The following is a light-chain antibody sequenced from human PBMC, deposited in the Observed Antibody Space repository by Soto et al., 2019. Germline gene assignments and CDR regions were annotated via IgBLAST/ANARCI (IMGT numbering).Light chain of an antibody. CDR1: SSNIGSNY. CDR2: RNN. V-gene: IGLV1-47*01. CDR3: AAWDDSLSGRV. J-gene: IGLJ3*02. Sequence: QLVLTQPPSAPGTPGQRVTISCSGSSSNIGSNYVYWYQQLPGTAPKLLIYRNNQRPSGVPDRFSGSKSGTSASLAISGLRSEDEADYYCAAWDDSLSGRVFGGGTKLTVL.